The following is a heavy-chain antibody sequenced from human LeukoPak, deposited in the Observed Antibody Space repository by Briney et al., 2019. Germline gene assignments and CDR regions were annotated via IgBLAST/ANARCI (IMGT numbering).Heavy chain of an antibody. J-gene: IGHJ4*02. CDR2: IYSGGST. V-gene: IGHV3-66*01. CDR1: GFTVSSKY. Sequence: GGSLRLSCAASGFTVSSKYMSWVRQAPGKELEWVSVIYSGGSTYYADSVKGRFTISRDNSKNTLYLQMNGLRAEDTAVYFCAREFGSTWSNYFDYWGQGTLVTVAS. D-gene: IGHD6-13*01. CDR3: AREFGSTWSNYFDY.